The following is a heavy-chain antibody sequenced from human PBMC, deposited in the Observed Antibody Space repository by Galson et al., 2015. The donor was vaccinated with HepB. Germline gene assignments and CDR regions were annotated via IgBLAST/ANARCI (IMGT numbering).Heavy chain of an antibody. CDR1: GYTFTSYG. D-gene: IGHD3-22*01. CDR3: ARDRSSGYWNNFDY. V-gene: IGHV1-18*04. J-gene: IGHJ4*02. CDR2: ISAYNGNA. Sequence: SVKVSCKASGYTFTSYGISWVRQAPGQGLEWMGWISAYNGNANYAQKLQGRDTMTTDTSTSTAYMELRSLRSDDTAVYYCARDRSSGYWNNFDYWGQGTLVTVSS.